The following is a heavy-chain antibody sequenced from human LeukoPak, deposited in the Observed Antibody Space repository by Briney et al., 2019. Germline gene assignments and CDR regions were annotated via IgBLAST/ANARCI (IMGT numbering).Heavy chain of an antibody. CDR1: GYTFTGYY. CDR3: ARGGSLNYRSIHYYDSSGYVDY. V-gene: IGHV1-2*04. D-gene: IGHD3-22*01. CDR2: INPNSGGT. J-gene: IGHJ4*02. Sequence: ASVKVSCKASGYTFTGYYMHWVRQAPGQGLEWMGWINPNSGGTNYAQKFQGWVTMTRDTSISTAYMELSRLRSDDTAVYYCARGGSLNYRSIHYYDSSGYVDYWGQGTLVTVSS.